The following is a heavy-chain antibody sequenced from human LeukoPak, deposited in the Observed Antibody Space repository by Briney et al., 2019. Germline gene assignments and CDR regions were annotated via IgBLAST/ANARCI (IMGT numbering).Heavy chain of an antibody. D-gene: IGHD5-18*01. CDR3: ARDLRDTSMITYPYFMDV. Sequence: GGSLRLSCAGSGFPFSSHGMNWVRQAPGKGLEWVSSIVSTSSLMSYADSVKGRFTISRDNAKNSLYLHMNSLRAEDTAVYFCARDLRDTSMITYPYFMDVWGKGTTVIISS. V-gene: IGHV3-21*01. J-gene: IGHJ6*03. CDR2: IVSTSSLM. CDR1: GFPFSSHG.